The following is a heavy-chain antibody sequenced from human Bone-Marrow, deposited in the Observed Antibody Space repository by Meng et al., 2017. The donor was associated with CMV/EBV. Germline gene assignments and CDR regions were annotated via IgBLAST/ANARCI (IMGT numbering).Heavy chain of an antibody. CDR1: GGTFSSYA. D-gene: IGHD1-26*01. Sequence: SVKVSCKAPGGTFSSYAISWVRQAPGQGLEWMGGSIPILGIANYAQKCQGRVTITADKSTSTAYMELSSLRSEDTAVYYCARGVPSGSYAFDIWGQGTMVTVSS. J-gene: IGHJ3*02. CDR2: SIPILGIA. CDR3: ARGVPSGSYAFDI. V-gene: IGHV1-69*10.